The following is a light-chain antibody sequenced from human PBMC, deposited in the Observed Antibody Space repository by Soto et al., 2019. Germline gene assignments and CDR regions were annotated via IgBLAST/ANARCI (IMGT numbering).Light chain of an antibody. CDR1: QTIDNT. J-gene: IGKJ1*01. CDR2: DVC. Sequence: EIVMTQSPSTLSPSPGERATLSCRASQTIDNTLAWYKREPGDAPLPLYYDVCMKASGLPAWFSGSGSGAVFPLTISLQPADYFTDYCLQHYTTLTWTFGRGTKVDI. V-gene: IGKV3-15*01. CDR3: LQHYTTLTWT.